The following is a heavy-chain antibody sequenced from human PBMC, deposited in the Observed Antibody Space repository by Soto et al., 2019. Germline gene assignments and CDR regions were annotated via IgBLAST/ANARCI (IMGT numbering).Heavy chain of an antibody. J-gene: IGHJ3*02. V-gene: IGHV1-24*01. CDR2: FDPEDGET. CDR3: ATAVHYCDKRCAFDI. Sequence: GASVKVSCKGSGYTLTELSMHWVLQAPGKGLEWMGGFDPEDGETIYAQKFQGRVTMTEDTSTDTAYMELSSLRSEDTAVYYCATAVHYCDKRCAFDIWGQGTMVTVSS. CDR1: GYTLTELS. D-gene: IGHD3-22*01.